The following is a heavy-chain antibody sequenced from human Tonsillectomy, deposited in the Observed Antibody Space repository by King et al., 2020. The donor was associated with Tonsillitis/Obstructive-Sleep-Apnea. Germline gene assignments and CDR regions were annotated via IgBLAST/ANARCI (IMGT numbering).Heavy chain of an antibody. Sequence: VQLVESGGGLVQPGRSLRLSCAASGFTFDDYAMHWVRQAPGKGLEWVAGISWNSGSISYADSVKGRFTISRDNAKNSLCLQMNSLRAEDTALYYCAKDIRPYSGSSSDALDIWGQGTMVTVSS. V-gene: IGHV3-9*01. D-gene: IGHD1-26*01. J-gene: IGHJ3*02. CDR2: ISWNSGSI. CDR3: AKDIRPYSGSSSDALDI. CDR1: GFTFDDYA.